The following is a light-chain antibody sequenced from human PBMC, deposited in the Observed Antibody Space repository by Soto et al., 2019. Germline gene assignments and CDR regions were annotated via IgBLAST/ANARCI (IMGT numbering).Light chain of an antibody. CDR1: SSNIGAGYD. CDR2: GNS. Sequence: QPVLTQPPSVSGAPGQRVTIPCTGTSSNIGAGYDVPWYQQLPGTAPKLLFYGNSNRPSAVPDRFSGSKSGTSASLAITGLQAEDEADYYCQSYDSSLSGAVFGGGTQLTVL. CDR3: QSYDSSLSGAV. J-gene: IGLJ7*01. V-gene: IGLV1-40*01.